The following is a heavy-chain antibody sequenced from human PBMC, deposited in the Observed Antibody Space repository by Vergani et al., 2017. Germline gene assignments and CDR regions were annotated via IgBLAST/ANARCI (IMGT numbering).Heavy chain of an antibody. CDR1: GGTFSSYA. V-gene: IGHV1-69*04. Sequence: QVQLVQSGAEVKKPGSSVKVSCKASGGTFSSYAISWVRQAPGQGLEWMGRIIPILGIANYAQKFQGRVTITADKSTSTAYMELSSLRSEDTAVYYCAGEPPGGSYYSHDAFDIWGQGTMVTVSS. J-gene: IGHJ3*02. D-gene: IGHD1-26*01. CDR2: IIPILGIA. CDR3: AGEPPGGSYYSHDAFDI.